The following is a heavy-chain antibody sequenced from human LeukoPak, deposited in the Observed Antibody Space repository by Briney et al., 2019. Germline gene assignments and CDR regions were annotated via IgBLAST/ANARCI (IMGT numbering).Heavy chain of an antibody. CDR2: IRSKANSYAT. D-gene: IGHD4-11*01. V-gene: IGHV3-73*01. CDR3: TPTRTEDY. J-gene: IGHJ4*02. Sequence: GGSLRLSCAASGFTFSGSAMHWVRQASGKGLEWVGRIRSKANSYATAYAASVKGSFTISRDDSKNTAYLQMNSLKTEDTAVYYCTPTRTEDYWGQGTLVTVSS. CDR1: GFTFSGSA.